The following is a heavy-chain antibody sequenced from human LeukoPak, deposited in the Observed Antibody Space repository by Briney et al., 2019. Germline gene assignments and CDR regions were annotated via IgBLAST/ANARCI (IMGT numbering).Heavy chain of an antibody. V-gene: IGHV4-39*01. CDR3: ARRGWYYFDY. CDR1: GGSISSSSYY. D-gene: IGHD6-19*01. Sequence: PSETLSLTCTVSGGSISSSSYYWGWIRQPPGKGLEWIGSIYYSGSTYYNPSLKSQVTISVDTSKNQFSLKLSSVTAADTAVYYCARRGWYYFDYWGQGTLVTVSS. CDR2: IYYSGST. J-gene: IGHJ4*02.